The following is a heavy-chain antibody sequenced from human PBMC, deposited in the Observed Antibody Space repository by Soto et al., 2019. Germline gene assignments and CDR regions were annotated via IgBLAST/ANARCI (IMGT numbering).Heavy chain of an antibody. CDR1: GGTFSSYT. D-gene: IGHD6-19*01. CDR3: ARGEYSSGWYRSYYMDV. Sequence: QVQLVQSGAEVKKPGSSVKVSCKASGGTFSSYTISWVRQAPGQGLEWMGRIIPILGIANYAEKFQGRVTITADKTTSTAYKELSSLRAEDTAVYYCARGEYSSGWYRSYYMDVWGTGTTVTVSS. J-gene: IGHJ6*03. V-gene: IGHV1-69*02. CDR2: IIPILGIA.